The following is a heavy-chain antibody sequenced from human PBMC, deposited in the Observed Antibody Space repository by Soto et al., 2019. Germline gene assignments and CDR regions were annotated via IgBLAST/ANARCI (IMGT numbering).Heavy chain of an antibody. CDR1: EFSVSSTY. D-gene: IGHD4-17*01. V-gene: IGHV3-66*01. CDR2: IYSGGST. Sequence: GGSLRLSCAASEFSVSSTYMNWVRQAPGKGLEWVSVIYSGGSTYYADSVKGRFTISRDNSKNTLYLQMNSLRAEDTAVYYCARDLYDYGDHEFDYWGQGTLVTVSS. CDR3: ARDLYDYGDHEFDY. J-gene: IGHJ4*02.